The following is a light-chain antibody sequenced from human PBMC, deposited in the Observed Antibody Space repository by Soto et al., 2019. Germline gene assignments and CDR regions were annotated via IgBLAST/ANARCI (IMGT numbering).Light chain of an antibody. Sequence: QSALTQPASVSGSPRQSITISCTGTSSDVGGYNYVSWYQQLPGKAPKLMIYEVSNRPSGVSIRFSGSKSGNTASLTISGLRAEDEADYFCNSYTSTTTPYVFGTWTKLTVL. CDR2: EVS. CDR3: NSYTSTTTPYV. V-gene: IGLV2-14*01. CDR1: SSDVGGYNY. J-gene: IGLJ1*01.